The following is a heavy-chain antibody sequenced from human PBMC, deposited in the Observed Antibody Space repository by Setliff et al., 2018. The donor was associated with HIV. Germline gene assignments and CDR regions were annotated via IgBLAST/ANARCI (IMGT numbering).Heavy chain of an antibody. CDR2: IKKDGSDK. D-gene: IGHD3-22*01. Sequence: GSLRLSCAASGFTFSSSWMTWVRQAPGKGLEWVANIKKDGSDKFYVDSVKGRFAISRDNAKNSLNLEMNSLRAEDTAIYYCASSRPPDDSSGYLDHWGQGTLVTVSS. V-gene: IGHV3-7*03. CDR1: GFTFSSSW. CDR3: ASSRPPDDSSGYLDH. J-gene: IGHJ4*01.